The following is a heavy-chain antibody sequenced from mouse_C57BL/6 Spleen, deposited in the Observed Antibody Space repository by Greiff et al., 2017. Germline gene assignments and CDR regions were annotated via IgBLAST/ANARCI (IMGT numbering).Heavy chain of an antibody. V-gene: IGHV1-81*01. CDR2: IYPRSGNT. Sequence: QVQLKQSGAELARPGASVKLSCEASGYTFTSYGISWVKQRTGQGLEWIGEIYPRSGNTYYNEKFKGKATLTADKSASTAYMELRSLTSGDSAVDFCARYYYSSIYYFDYWGQGTTLTVSS. J-gene: IGHJ2*01. CDR1: GYTFTSYG. CDR3: ARYYYSSIYYFDY. D-gene: IGHD1-1*01.